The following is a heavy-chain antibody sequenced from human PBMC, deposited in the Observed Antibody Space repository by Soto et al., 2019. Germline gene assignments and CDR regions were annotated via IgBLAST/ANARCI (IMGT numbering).Heavy chain of an antibody. CDR2: INPSGRP. Sequence: PLETLSLTFAVYGGSLSGYYWSWIRQPPGKGLRWNWEINPSGRPKLKPSLKSRVTISVDTSKNQFSLKLSSVTAADTAVYYCARPDTWSAPPDYWGQGTLVPVSS. CDR3: ARPDTWSAPPDY. V-gene: IGHV4-34*01. CDR1: GGSLSGYY. D-gene: IGHD2-8*02. J-gene: IGHJ4*02.